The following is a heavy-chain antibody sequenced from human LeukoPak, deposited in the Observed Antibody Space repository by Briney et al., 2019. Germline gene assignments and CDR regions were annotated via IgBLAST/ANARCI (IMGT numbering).Heavy chain of an antibody. CDR3: ARPSVGYPDAFDI. CDR2: IYYSGST. V-gene: IGHV4-61*05. Sequence: TSETLSLTCTVSGDSISSSSSYYWSWIRQPPGKGLEWIGYIYYSGSTNYNPSLKSRVTISVDTSKNQFSLKLSSVTAADTAVYYCARPSVGYPDAFDIWGQGTMVTVSS. J-gene: IGHJ3*02. D-gene: IGHD3-16*02. CDR1: GDSISSSSSYY.